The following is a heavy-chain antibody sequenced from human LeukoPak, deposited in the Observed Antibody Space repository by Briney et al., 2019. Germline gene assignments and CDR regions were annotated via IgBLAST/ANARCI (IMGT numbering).Heavy chain of an antibody. J-gene: IGHJ3*02. CDR2: ISSSGSTI. V-gene: IGHV3-11*01. CDR1: GFTFSDYY. CDR3: ARGIVGANSDAFDI. Sequence: TGGSLRLSCAASGFTFSDYYMSWIRQAPGKGLEWVSYISSSGSTIYYADSVKGRFTISRDNAKNSLYLQMNSLRAEDTAVYYCARGIVGANSDAFDIWGQGTMVTVSS. D-gene: IGHD1-26*01.